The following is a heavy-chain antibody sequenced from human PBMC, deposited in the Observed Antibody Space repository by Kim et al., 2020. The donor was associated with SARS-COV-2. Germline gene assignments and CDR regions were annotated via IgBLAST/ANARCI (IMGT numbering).Heavy chain of an antibody. CDR1: GFTFSSYS. J-gene: IGHJ6*02. Sequence: GGSLRLSCAASGFTFSSYSMNWVRQAPGKGLEWVSSISSSSSYIYYADSVKGRFTISRDNAKNSLYLQMNSLRAEDTAVYYCAREPVDTAMAIYYYYGMDVGGQGTTVAVSS. V-gene: IGHV3-21*01. CDR3: AREPVDTAMAIYYYYGMDV. CDR2: ISSSSSYI. D-gene: IGHD5-18*01.